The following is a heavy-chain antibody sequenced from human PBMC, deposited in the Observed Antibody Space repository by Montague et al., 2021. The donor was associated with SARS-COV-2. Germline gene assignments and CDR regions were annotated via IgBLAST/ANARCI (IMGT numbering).Heavy chain of an antibody. V-gene: IGHV4-34*01. J-gene: IGHJ3*01. CDR1: GGSLSNYY. D-gene: IGHD2-15*01. CDR3: ARGRRPVVGPGAGPAGCGFDV. CDR2: VNQSGTT. Sequence: SETLSLTCAISGGSLSNYYWSWIRQPPGKGLEWIGEVNQSGTTIYNPSVKSGVTISEDTSKNQFYLRLNSVTAADTAVYYCARGRRPVVGPGAGPAGCGFDVWGQGTMVTVSS.